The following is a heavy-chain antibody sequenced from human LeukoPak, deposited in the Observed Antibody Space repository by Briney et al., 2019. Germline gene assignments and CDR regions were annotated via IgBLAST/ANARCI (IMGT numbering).Heavy chain of an antibody. J-gene: IGHJ4*02. CDR2: ISAYNGNT. V-gene: IGHV1-18*01. CDR1: GYTFTSYG. Sequence: EASVKVSCKASGYTFTSYGISWVRQAPGQGXXWMGWISAYNGNTNYAQKLQGRVTMTTDTSTSTAYMELRSLRSDDTAVYYCAREVVRRGYSPGYWGQGTLVTVSS. CDR3: AREVVRRGYSPGY. D-gene: IGHD6-13*01.